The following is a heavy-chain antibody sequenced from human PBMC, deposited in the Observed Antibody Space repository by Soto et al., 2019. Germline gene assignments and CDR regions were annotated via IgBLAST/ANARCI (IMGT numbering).Heavy chain of an antibody. D-gene: IGHD6-13*01. CDR2: ISGSGGST. CDR1: GFTFSSYA. CDR3: AKEATIAAAGPNWFDP. Sequence: GGSLRLSCAASGFTFSSYAMSWVRQAPGKGLEWVSAISGSGGSTYYADSVKGRFTISRDNSKNTLYLQMNSLRAEDTAVYYCAKEATIAAAGPNWFDPWGQGTLVTVSS. J-gene: IGHJ5*02. V-gene: IGHV3-23*01.